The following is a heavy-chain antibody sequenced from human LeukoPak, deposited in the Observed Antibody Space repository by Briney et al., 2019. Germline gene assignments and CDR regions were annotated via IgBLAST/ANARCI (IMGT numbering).Heavy chain of an antibody. D-gene: IGHD3-10*01. CDR2: YYYGGST. CDR1: GASISNYY. J-gene: IGHJ4*02. Sequence: PSETLSLTCTVSGASISNYYWTWIRQPPGKGLEWIGYYYYGGSTEYNPSLKSRVTISVDTFKNQCSLKLSSVTAADTAVYYCASRYGSGSYGFDFWGQGTLVTVSS. V-gene: IGHV4-59*01. CDR3: ASRYGSGSYGFDF.